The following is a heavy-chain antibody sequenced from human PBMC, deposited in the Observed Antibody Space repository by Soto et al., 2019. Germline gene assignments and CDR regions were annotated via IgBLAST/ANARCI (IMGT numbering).Heavy chain of an antibody. D-gene: IGHD3-22*01. CDR3: ARGKYYYDSSGPINPLRY. CDR1: GFTFSSYW. J-gene: IGHJ4*02. CDR2: INSDGSST. V-gene: IGHV3-74*01. Sequence: GGSLRLSCAASGFTFSSYWMHWVRQAPGKGLVWVSRINSDGSSTSYADSVKGRFTISRDNAKNTLYLQMNSLRAEDTAVYYCARGKYYYDSSGPINPLRYWGQGTLVTVSS.